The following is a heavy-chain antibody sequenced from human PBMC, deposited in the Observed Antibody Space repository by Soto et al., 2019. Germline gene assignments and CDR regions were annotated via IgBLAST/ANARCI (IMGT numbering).Heavy chain of an antibody. Sequence: GGSLRLSCAASGFTFSSYSMNWVRQAPGKGLEWVSSISSSSSYIYYADSVKGRFTISRDNAKNSLYLQMNSLRAEDTAVYYCARDRSITMVRGVIGVDGMDVWGQGTTVTVSS. D-gene: IGHD3-10*01. V-gene: IGHV3-21*01. CDR1: GFTFSSYS. CDR2: ISSSSSYI. J-gene: IGHJ6*02. CDR3: ARDRSITMVRGVIGVDGMDV.